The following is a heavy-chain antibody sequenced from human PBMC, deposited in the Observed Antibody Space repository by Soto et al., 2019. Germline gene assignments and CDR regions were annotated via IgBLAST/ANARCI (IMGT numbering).Heavy chain of an antibody. J-gene: IGHJ6*02. CDR1: GFTFSAYY. CDR2: ITSSSDYT. CDR3: VGDYYYGMDV. V-gene: IGHV3-11*05. Sequence: QEQLVESGGGLVRPGGSLRLSCAASGFTFSAYYMTWMRQAPGKGLEWVSYITSSSDYTNYAGSVKGRFTISRDNAKTSLYLQMNSLRVEDTAVYYCVGDYYYGMDVWGQGTTVTVSS.